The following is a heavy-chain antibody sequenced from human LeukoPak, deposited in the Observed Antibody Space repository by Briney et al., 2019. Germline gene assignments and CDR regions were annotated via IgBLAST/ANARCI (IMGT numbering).Heavy chain of an antibody. CDR2: ISTSSSYK. J-gene: IGHJ4*02. Sequence: PGGSLRLSCAVSGFTFSSYTMNWVRQAPGKGLEWVSTISTSSSYKYYADSVKGRFTIPRDNAKNSLYLQMNSLRAEDTAVYYCARDLEDYNNYGEMAIWGQGTLVTVSS. CDR1: GFTFSSYT. V-gene: IGHV3-21*01. D-gene: IGHD4-11*01. CDR3: ARDLEDYNNYGEMAI.